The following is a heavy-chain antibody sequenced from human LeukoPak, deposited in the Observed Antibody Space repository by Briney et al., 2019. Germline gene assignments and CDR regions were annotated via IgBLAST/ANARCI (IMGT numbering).Heavy chain of an antibody. D-gene: IGHD3-22*01. V-gene: IGHV3-7*01. CDR3: ARDSYGGDYYDSSGYPNWYFDL. J-gene: IGHJ2*01. Sequence: PGGSLRLSCAASGFTFSSYWMSWVSQAPGKGLEWVANIKQDGSEKYYVDSVKGRFTISRDNAKNSLYLQMNRLRAEDTAVYYCARDSYGGDYYDSSGYPNWYFDLWGRGTLVTVSS. CDR2: IKQDGSEK. CDR1: GFTFSSYW.